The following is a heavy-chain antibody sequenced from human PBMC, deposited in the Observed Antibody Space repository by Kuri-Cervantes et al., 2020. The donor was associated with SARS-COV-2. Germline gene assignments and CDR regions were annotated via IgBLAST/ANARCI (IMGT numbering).Heavy chain of an antibody. J-gene: IGHJ5*02. CDR2: IYPGDSDT. V-gene: IGHV5-51*01. CDR1: GYSFTSYW. Sequence: GESLKISCKGSGYSFTSYWIGWVRQMPGKGLEWMGIIYPGDSDTRYSPSFQGQVTISADKSISTAYLQWSSLKASDTAMYYCARYTRWQQLVEGNWFDPWGQGTLVTVSS. CDR3: ARYTRWQQLVEGNWFDP. D-gene: IGHD6-13*01.